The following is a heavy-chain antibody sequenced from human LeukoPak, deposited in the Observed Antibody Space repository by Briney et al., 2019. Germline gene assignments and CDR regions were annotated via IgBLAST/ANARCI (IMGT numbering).Heavy chain of an antibody. V-gene: IGHV4-39*07. CDR1: GGSISNSSFY. D-gene: IGHD6-19*01. CDR3: AREKQGWVDY. J-gene: IGHJ4*02. CDR2: IYYSGST. Sequence: SETLSLTCTVSGGSISNSSFYWGWIRQPPGKGLEWIGSIYYSGSTYYNPSLKSRVTISVDTSKNQFSLKLSSVTAADTAVYYCAREKQGWVDYWGQGTLVTVSS.